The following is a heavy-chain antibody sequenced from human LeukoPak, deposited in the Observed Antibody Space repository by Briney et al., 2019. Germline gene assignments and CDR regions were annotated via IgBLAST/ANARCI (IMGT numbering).Heavy chain of an antibody. CDR1: GYTFSIYG. CDR2: ISAYNGNT. Sequence: ASVTVSCTASGYTFSIYGISWVRQGPGQGLEWMGWISAYNGNTNYAQKPQGRVTITTDTSTSIAYPEMRSLRSADTAACFSERSLVDYYYYIDVWGKGTTVTVSS. J-gene: IGHJ6*03. V-gene: IGHV1-18*01. CDR3: ERSLVDYYYYIDV.